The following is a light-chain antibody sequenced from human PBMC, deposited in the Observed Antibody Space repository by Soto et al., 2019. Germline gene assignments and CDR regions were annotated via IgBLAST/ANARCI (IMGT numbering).Light chain of an antibody. V-gene: IGLV1-44*01. CDR1: SSNIGSNT. J-gene: IGLJ1*01. CDR2: SNN. Sequence: QPVLTQPPSASGTPGQRVTMSCSGSSSNIGSNTVNWYQQVPGTAPKLLIHSNNQRPSGVPDRFSGSKSGTSASLAISGLQSEDEADYYCAAWDDSLNGYVFGTGTKLTVL. CDR3: AAWDDSLNGYV.